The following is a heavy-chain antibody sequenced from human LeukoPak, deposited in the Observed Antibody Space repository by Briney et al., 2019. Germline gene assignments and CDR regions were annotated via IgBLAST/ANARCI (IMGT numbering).Heavy chain of an antibody. CDR2: INTNTGNP. CDR3: ARGEGGRIVVVPAAIDY. Sequence: ASVKVSCKASGYTFTSYAMNWVRQAPGQGLEWMGWINTNTGNPTYAQGFTGRFVFSLDTSVSTAYLQISSLKAEDTAVYYCARGEGGRIVVVPAAIDYWGQGTLVTVSS. CDR1: GYTFTSYA. D-gene: IGHD2-2*01. J-gene: IGHJ4*02. V-gene: IGHV7-4-1*02.